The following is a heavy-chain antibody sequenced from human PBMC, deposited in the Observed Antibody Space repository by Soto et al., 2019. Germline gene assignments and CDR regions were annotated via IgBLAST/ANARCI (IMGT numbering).Heavy chain of an antibody. CDR2: INPKNGGT. D-gene: IGHD2-21*01. V-gene: IGHV1-2*02. CDR1: GYTFTGYY. Sequence: ASVKVSCKASGYTFTGYYLHWVRQAPGQGLEWMGWINPKNGGTKYGQKFQGRVTMTRDTYINTAYMELTGLKSDDTAVYYCAKEGVIAAPPPYKRFDPFGQRVLVTVSS. CDR3: AKEGVIAAPPPYKRFDP. J-gene: IGHJ5*02.